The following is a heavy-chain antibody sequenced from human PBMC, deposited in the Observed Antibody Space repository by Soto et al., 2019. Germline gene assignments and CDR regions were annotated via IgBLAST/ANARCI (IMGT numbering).Heavy chain of an antibody. Sequence: EGQLLESGGGLVQPGGSLRLACVASGFTFSNYARIGVLQAPGKGRDWVYTISGSGVTTYFADSVKGRFTISRENSANTVYMQMSGLRVEDTALYYCAKTEDYENDASALWGQGTVVTVSS. CDR2: ISGSGVTT. V-gene: IGHV3-23*01. CDR3: AKTEDYENDASAL. CDR1: GFTFSNYA. J-gene: IGHJ3*01. D-gene: IGHD4-17*01.